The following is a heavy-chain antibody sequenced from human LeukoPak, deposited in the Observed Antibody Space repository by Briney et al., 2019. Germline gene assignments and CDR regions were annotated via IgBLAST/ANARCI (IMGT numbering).Heavy chain of an antibody. J-gene: IGHJ4*02. CDR2: ISSGGSTK. CDR3: ARAWWGEGQFDY. CDR1: GCTFSSYQ. D-gene: IGHD2-8*02. V-gene: IGHV3-48*03. Sequence: PGGSLTLTCAASGCTFSSYQRNWVRQAPGRGLEWVSYISSGGSTKYYADSVRGQFTIPRDNAKNSLYLQMNSLTAEDTAVYYCARAWWGEGQFDYWGQGTLVTVSS.